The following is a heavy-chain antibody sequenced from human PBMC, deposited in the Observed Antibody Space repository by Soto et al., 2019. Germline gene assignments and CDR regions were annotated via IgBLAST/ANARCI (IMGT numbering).Heavy chain of an antibody. D-gene: IGHD3-9*01. CDR2: IYYTGST. CDR1: GGSIRSGGYY. V-gene: IGHV4-31*03. J-gene: IGHJ4*02. Sequence: PSETLSLTCTVSGGSIRSGGYYWTWIRQHPGKGLEWIGYIYYTGSTYYNPSLKSRVTISVDTSKNQFSLKLSSVTAADTAVYYCARHSPDFDWLSQFDYWGQGTLVTVSS. CDR3: ARHSPDFDWLSQFDY.